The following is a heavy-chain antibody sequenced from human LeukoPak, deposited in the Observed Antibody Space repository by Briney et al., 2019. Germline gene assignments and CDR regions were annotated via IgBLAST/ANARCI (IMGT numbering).Heavy chain of an antibody. D-gene: IGHD6-19*01. Sequence: ASVKVSCKASGYTFTGYYMHWLRQAPGQGLEWMGRINPNSGGTNYAQKFQSRVTMTRDTSISTAYMELSRLRSDDTAVYYCARVRRGVAVAGPYYYYYMDVWGKGTTVTVSS. V-gene: IGHV1-2*06. CDR3: ARVRRGVAVAGPYYYYYMDV. J-gene: IGHJ6*03. CDR1: GYTFTGYY. CDR2: INPNSGGT.